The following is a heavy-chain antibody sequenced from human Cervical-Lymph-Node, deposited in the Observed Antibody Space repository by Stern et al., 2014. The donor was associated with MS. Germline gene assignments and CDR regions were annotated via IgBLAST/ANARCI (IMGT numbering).Heavy chain of an antibody. J-gene: IGHJ4*02. Sequence: QVQLVQSGAEVKKPGASLRVSCKASGYTFPDYFIHWVRQAPGQGPEYMGWINPNAGDPNFAQKFQGRVAMTRDTSLTTAYLDLRRLQSDDTAIYFCARGRYGDPFDFWGQGTPVTVSS. CDR3: ARGRYGDPFDF. CDR1: GYTFPDYF. V-gene: IGHV1-2*02. CDR2: INPNAGDP. D-gene: IGHD4-17*01.